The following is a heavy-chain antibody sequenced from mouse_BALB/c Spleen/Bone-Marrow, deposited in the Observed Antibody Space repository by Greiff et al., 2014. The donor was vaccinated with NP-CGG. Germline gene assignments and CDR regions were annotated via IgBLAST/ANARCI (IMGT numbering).Heavy chain of an antibody. D-gene: IGHD2-14*01. Sequence: EVQLQQSGPELVKPGASVKISCKASGYSFTGYYMHWVKQSHVKSLEWIGRINPYNGATSYNQNFKVEASLTVDKSSSTAYMELHSLTSEDSAVYYCAKNYRYDGALDYWGQGTPATVSS. J-gene: IGHJ4*01. CDR1: GYSFTGYY. CDR2: INPYNGAT. V-gene: IGHV1-26*01. CDR3: AKNYRYDGALDY.